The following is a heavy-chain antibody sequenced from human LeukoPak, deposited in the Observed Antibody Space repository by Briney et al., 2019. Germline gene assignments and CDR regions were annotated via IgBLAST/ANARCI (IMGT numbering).Heavy chain of an antibody. CDR3: ATKNLFHL. CDR2: IDREDGQS. Sequence: ASVKVSFKVSGYALNELSIHWVRQAPGKGLEWVGGIDREDGQSIYAQNFQGRVSLTDDTSAQTAYMEVTSLRSEDTAVYYCATKNLFHLWGQGTLVTVSS. V-gene: IGHV1-24*01. J-gene: IGHJ5*02. D-gene: IGHD1-14*01. CDR1: GYALNELS.